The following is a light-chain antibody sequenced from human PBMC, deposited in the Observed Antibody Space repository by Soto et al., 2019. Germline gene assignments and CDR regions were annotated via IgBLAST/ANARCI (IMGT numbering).Light chain of an antibody. CDR3: QQYGRP. J-gene: IGKJ1*01. CDR1: QSVTSDY. V-gene: IGKV3-20*01. CDR2: GAS. Sequence: IVLTQSPGALSFPPGERAPLFCRASQSVTSDYLAWYQQKPGEAPRLLIHGASSRATGIPDRFSGSGSGTDFTLTISRLEPEDFAVYYCQQYGRPFGQGTKVDIK.